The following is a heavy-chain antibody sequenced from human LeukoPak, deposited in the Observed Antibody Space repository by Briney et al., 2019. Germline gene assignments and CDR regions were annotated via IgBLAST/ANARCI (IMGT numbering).Heavy chain of an antibody. D-gene: IGHD6-19*01. Sequence: SETLSLTCTVSGGSISNYYWSWIRQPPGKGLEWIGYIYYSGSTNYNPSLKSRVTISVDTSKNQFSLRLSSVTAAGTAVYYCVRGSGWYYLWGQGTLVTVSS. CDR2: IYYSGST. V-gene: IGHV4-59*01. CDR1: GGSISNYY. J-gene: IGHJ4*02. CDR3: VRGSGWYYL.